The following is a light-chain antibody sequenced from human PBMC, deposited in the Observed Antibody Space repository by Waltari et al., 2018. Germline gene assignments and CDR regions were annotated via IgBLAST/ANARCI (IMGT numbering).Light chain of an antibody. CDR3: QQSYSTPYT. V-gene: IGKV1-39*01. CDR2: ASS. CDR1: QSISSY. J-gene: IGKJ2*01. Sequence: DIQMTQSPSSLSASVGDRVTITCRASQSISSYLNWYQQKPGKAPKLLIYASSSLQSGGPSRFSGGGSGTDFTLTISSLQPEDFATYYCQQSYSTPYTFGQGTKL.